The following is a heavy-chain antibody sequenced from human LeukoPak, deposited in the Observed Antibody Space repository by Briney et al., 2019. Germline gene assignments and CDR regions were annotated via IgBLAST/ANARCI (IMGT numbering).Heavy chain of an antibody. CDR3: ARGRYYYDSSGYYGYCFDY. CDR2: INHSGST. J-gene: IGHJ4*02. CDR1: GGSFSGYY. V-gene: IGHV4-34*01. D-gene: IGHD3-22*01. Sequence: PSETLSLTCAVYGGSFSGYYWSWIRQPPGKGLEWIGEINHSGSTNYNPSLKSRVTISVDTSKNQFSLKLSSVTAADTAVYYCARGRYYYDSSGYYGYCFDYWGQGTLVTVSS.